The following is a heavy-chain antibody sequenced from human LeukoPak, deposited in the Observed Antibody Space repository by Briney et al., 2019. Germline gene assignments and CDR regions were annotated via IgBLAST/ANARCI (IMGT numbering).Heavy chain of an antibody. CDR2: IYHSGST. V-gene: IGHV4-39*07. J-gene: IGHJ4*02. CDR3: ARADEYSSSLDY. D-gene: IGHD6-6*01. Sequence: SETLSLTCTVSGGSISSGTYYWSWIRQPPGMGLEWIGSIYHSGSTYYNPSLKSRVTISVDTSKNQFSLKLSSVTAADTAVYYCARADEYSSSLDYWGQGTLVTVSS. CDR1: GGSISSGTYY.